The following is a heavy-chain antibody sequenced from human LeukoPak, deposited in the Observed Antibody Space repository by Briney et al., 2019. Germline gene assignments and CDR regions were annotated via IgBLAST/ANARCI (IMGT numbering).Heavy chain of an antibody. CDR2: IYYSGSTT. V-gene: IGHV4-59*01. J-gene: IGHJ4*02. CDR1: GGSITNYW. D-gene: IGHD1-1*01. Sequence: ASETLSLTCTVSGGSITNYWWSWIRQPPGRGLEWIGYIYYSGSTTNYNPSLRGRATISVDASKNQFSLRLRSVTAADTAVYYCARVGDWNDLVYWGQGTLVSVSS. CDR3: ARVGDWNDLVY.